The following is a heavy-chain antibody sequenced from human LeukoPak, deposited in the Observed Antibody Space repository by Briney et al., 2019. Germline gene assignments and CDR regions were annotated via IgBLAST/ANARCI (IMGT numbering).Heavy chain of an antibody. D-gene: IGHD2-2*01. Sequence: SETLSLTCAVSGGSINSFYWTWIRQPAGKGLEWIRRIYSSGSTNFNPSLKSRVTMSVDTSKNQFSLKLSSVTAADTAVYYCARAPYCSSTSCWKGNWFDPWGQGTLVTVSS. CDR2: IYSSGST. V-gene: IGHV4-4*07. CDR1: GGSINSFY. CDR3: ARAPYCSSTSCWKGNWFDP. J-gene: IGHJ5*02.